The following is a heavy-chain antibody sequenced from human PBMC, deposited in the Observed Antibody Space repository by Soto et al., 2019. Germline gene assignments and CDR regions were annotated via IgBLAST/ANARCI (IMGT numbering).Heavy chain of an antibody. CDR2: IIPIFGTA. CDR1: GGPFSSYA. V-gene: IGHV1-69*13. Sequence: SVKVSFKASGGPFSSYAVSWVRQAPGQGLEWMGGIIPIFGTANYSQKFHGRVTITADESTSTAYMELSSLRSEDTAVYYCARDPSVDNYGMDVWGQGTTVTVSS. J-gene: IGHJ6*01. D-gene: IGHD5-12*01. CDR3: ARDPSVDNYGMDV.